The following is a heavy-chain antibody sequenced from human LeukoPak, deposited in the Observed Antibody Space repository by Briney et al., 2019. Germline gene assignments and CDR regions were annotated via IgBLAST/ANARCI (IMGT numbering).Heavy chain of an antibody. V-gene: IGHV3-7*01. CDR1: GFTYSTYW. Sequence: GGSLRLSCAASGFTYSTYWMSWVRQAPGKGLEWVANINQDGSEKYYVDSVRGRFTISRDNVKNSLYLQMNSLRGEDTAVYYCARNAPFDYWGQGTLVTVSS. J-gene: IGHJ4*02. CDR2: INQDGSEK. CDR3: ARNAPFDY.